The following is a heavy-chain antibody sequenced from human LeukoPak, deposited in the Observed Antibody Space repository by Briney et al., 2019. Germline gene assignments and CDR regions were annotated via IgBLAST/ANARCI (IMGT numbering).Heavy chain of an antibody. V-gene: IGHV4-34*01. Sequence: PSETLSLTCAVYGGSFSAYYWSWIRQPPGKGLEWIGEINYSGTPNYNPSLKSRLSISVDTPEKQFSLKLNSVTAADTAVYYCAGHPGYFLDYWGQGTLVTVSS. J-gene: IGHJ4*02. CDR2: INYSGTP. D-gene: IGHD3-9*01. CDR1: GGSFSAYY. CDR3: AGHPGYFLDY.